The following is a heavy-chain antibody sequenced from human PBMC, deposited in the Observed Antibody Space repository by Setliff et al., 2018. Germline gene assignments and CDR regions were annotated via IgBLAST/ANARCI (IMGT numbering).Heavy chain of an antibody. D-gene: IGHD1-26*01. V-gene: IGHV1-18*01. Sequence: ASVKVSCKASGYSFTNYGLSWVRQAPGQGLEWMGWISAYNGNTHYAQKLQGRVTMTTDTSTSTAYMELRSLRSDDTAVYYCARGSSSEVGATACNYCGQGTLVTVSS. J-gene: IGHJ4*02. CDR3: ARGSSSEVGATACNY. CDR2: ISAYNGNT. CDR1: GYSFTNYG.